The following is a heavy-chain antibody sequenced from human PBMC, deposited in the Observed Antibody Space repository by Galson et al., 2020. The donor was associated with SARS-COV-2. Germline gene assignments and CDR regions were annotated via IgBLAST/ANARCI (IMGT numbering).Heavy chain of an antibody. CDR3: ARQILTGYYSFYYFDY. Sequence: SETLSLTCSVPGGSISSSNYYWGWVRQPPGKGLEWIGSTYNSGSGYYNPSLTSRLTISVDTSKNQFFMKLTSVTAADTAVYYCARQILTGYYSFYYFDYWGQGALITVSS. CDR2: TYNSGSG. D-gene: IGHD3-9*01. CDR1: GGSISSSNYY. J-gene: IGHJ4*02. V-gene: IGHV4-39*01.